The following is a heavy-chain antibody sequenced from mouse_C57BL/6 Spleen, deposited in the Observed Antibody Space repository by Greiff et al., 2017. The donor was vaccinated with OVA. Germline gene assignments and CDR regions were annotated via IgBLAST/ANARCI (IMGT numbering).Heavy chain of an antibody. V-gene: IGHV1-26*01. D-gene: IGHD1-1*01. Sequence: EVQLQQSGPELVKPGASVKISCKASGYTFTDYYMNWVKQSHGKSLEWIGDINPNNGGTSYNQKFKGKATLTVDKSSRTAYMELRSLTSEDSAVYYSATYGIIKFDYWGQGTPLTVSA. CDR1: GYTFTDYY. CDR2: INPNNGGT. CDR3: ATYGIIKFDY. J-gene: IGHJ2*01.